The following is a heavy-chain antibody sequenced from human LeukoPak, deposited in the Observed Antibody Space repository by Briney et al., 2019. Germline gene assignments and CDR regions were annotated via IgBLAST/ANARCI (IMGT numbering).Heavy chain of an antibody. J-gene: IGHJ6*03. V-gene: IGHV1-69*13. CDR2: IIPIFGTA. Sequence: SVKVSCKASGGTFSSYAISWVRQAPGQGLEWMGGIIPIFGTANYAQKFQGRVTITADESTSTAYMELSSLRSEDTAVYYCASYNCSSTSCYKAYYYHYYMDVWGKGTTVTVSS. D-gene: IGHD2-2*02. CDR3: ASYNCSSTSCYKAYYYHYYMDV. CDR1: GGTFSSYA.